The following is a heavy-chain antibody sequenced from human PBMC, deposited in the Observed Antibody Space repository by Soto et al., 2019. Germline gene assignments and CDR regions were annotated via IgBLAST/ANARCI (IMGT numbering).Heavy chain of an antibody. J-gene: IGHJ6*03. CDR1: GFTFSSYS. CDR3: ARVKDYDFWSGYYYYYYIDV. V-gene: IGHV3-48*01. Sequence: EVQLVESGGGLVQPGGSLRLSCAASGFTFSSYSMNWVRQAPGKGLEWVSYISSSSSTIYYADSVKGRFTISRDNAKNSLYLQMNSLRAEDTAVYYCARVKDYDFWSGYYYYYYIDVWGKGTTVTVSS. D-gene: IGHD3-3*01. CDR2: ISSSSSTI.